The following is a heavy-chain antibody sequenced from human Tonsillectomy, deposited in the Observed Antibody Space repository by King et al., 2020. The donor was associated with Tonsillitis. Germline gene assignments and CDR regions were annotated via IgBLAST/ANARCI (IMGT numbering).Heavy chain of an antibody. V-gene: IGHV3-66*01. Sequence: VQLVESGGGLVQPGGSLRLSCAVSGFTVSSNYMSWVRQAPGKGLEWVSVMYSGGSTYYADSVKGIFTISRDTSKNTLNLQMKSLRAEDTAVYYCASRNPLRITMIVVPHGAFDLWGQWTMFTVSS. CDR2: MYSGGST. CDR3: ASRNPLRITMIVVPHGAFDL. D-gene: IGHD3-22*01. J-gene: IGHJ3*01. CDR1: GFTVSSNY.